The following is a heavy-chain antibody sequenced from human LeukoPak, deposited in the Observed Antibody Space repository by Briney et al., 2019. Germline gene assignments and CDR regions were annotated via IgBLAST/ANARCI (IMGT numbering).Heavy chain of an antibody. V-gene: IGHV1-69*05. D-gene: IGHD6-13*01. Sequence: SVKVSCKASGGTFGSYAISWVRQAPGQGLEWMGGIIPIFGTANYAQKFQGRVTITTDESTSTAYMELSSLRSEDTAVYYCASPYSSSWYEIGRYYYMDVWGKGTTVTVSS. CDR1: GGTFGSYA. J-gene: IGHJ6*03. CDR3: ASPYSSSWYEIGRYYYMDV. CDR2: IIPIFGTA.